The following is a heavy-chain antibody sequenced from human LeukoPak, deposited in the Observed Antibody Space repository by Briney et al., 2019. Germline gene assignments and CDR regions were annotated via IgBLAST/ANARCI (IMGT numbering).Heavy chain of an antibody. Sequence: SETLSLTCAVYGGSFSGYYWSWIRQPPGKGLEWIGYIYYSGSTNYNPSLKSRVTISVDTSKNQFSLKLSSVTAADTAVYYCAREIKNYYYYDSSGYFPDAFDIWGQGTMVTVSS. CDR1: GGSFSGYY. D-gene: IGHD3-22*01. CDR3: AREIKNYYYYDSSGYFPDAFDI. CDR2: IYYSGST. V-gene: IGHV4-59*12. J-gene: IGHJ3*02.